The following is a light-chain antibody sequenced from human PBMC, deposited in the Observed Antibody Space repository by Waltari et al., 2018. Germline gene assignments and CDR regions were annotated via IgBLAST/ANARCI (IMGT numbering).Light chain of an antibody. CDR2: DAS. CDR1: QSVGRS. Sequence: RASQSVGRSSARYQQKPGQAPRLLIYDASRRATGIPDRFSGSGSGTDFSLTISRLEPEDFAVYYCQHYVRLPATFGQGTKVEI. CDR3: QHYVRLPAT. V-gene: IGKV3-20*01. J-gene: IGKJ1*01.